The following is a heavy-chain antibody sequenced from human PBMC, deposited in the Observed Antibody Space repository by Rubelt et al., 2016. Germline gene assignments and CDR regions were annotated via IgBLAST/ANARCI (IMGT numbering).Heavy chain of an antibody. CDR2: IYYGGGT. Sequence: QVQLQESGPGLVKPSQTLSLTCTVSGGSISSGGYYWSWIRQHPGKGLEWIGYIYYGGGTNYKPSRKSRVTISGETSKNQFSLKLSSGTAADTAGYYCARRTYTLGAFDIWGQGTMVTVSS. V-gene: IGHV4-61*08. D-gene: IGHD1-14*01. CDR1: GGSISSGGYY. J-gene: IGHJ3*02. CDR3: ARRTYTLGAFDI.